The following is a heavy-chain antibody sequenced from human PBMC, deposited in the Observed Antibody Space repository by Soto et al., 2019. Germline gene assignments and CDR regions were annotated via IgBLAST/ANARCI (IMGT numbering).Heavy chain of an antibody. CDR2: ISAYNGNT. Sequence: ASVKISCKASGYTFTSYCISWVRHAPGQGLEWMGRISAYNGNTNYAQKLQGRVTMTTDTSTSTAHMELRSLRSDDTAVYYCARDRGIGGYSGYEPDYYYYYGMDVWGQGTTVTVSS. D-gene: IGHD5-12*01. CDR3: ARDRGIGGYSGYEPDYYYYYGMDV. J-gene: IGHJ6*02. V-gene: IGHV1-18*01. CDR1: GYTFTSYC.